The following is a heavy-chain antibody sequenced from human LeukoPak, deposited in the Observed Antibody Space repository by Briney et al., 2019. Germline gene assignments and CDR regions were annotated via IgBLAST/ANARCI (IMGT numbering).Heavy chain of an antibody. CDR2: IYYSGST. Sequence: SETLSLTCTVSGGSISSNHYWGWIRQPPGKGLEWIASIYYSGSTYHNPSPKSRVTISVDTSKNQFSLKLSSVTAADTALYYCARRVIAVAGTVVYYFDHWGQGTLVTVSS. CDR3: ARRVIAVAGTVVYYFDH. V-gene: IGHV4-39*01. D-gene: IGHD6-19*01. CDR1: GGSISSNHY. J-gene: IGHJ4*02.